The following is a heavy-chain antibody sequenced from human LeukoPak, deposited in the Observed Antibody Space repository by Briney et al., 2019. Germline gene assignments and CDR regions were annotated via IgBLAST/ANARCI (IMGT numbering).Heavy chain of an antibody. Sequence: PGGSLRLSCAASGFTFSDYYMSWIRQAPGKGLEWVSVIYSSGSTYYADSVKGRFTISRDNSKNTLYLQMNSLRAEDTAVYYCARESSTVSFDYWGQGTLVTVSS. CDR2: IYSSGST. V-gene: IGHV3-66*03. J-gene: IGHJ4*02. CDR1: GFTFSDYY. D-gene: IGHD4-17*01. CDR3: ARESSTVSFDY.